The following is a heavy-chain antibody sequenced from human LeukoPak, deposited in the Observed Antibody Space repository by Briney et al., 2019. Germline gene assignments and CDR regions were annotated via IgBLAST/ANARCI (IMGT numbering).Heavy chain of an antibody. J-gene: IGHJ4*02. D-gene: IGHD3-22*01. V-gene: IGHV4-4*07. CDR3: AREEYFQDSNGYSYYFHS. Sequence: PSETLSLTCTVSGGSIGWDYWSWIRQSAGKGLEWIGRIYKSGSTNYNPSFRRRVTMSVDTSKNQFSRHVTSVTAADTAVYYCAREEYFQDSNGYSYYFHSWGQGSLVTVSS. CDR2: IYKSGST. CDR1: GGSIGWDY.